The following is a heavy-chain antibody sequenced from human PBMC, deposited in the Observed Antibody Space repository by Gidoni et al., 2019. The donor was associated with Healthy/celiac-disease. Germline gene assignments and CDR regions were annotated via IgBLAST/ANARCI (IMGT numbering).Heavy chain of an antibody. CDR1: GFTFSSYG. Sequence: QVQLVESGGGVVQPGGSLRRSCAASGFTFSSYGMHWVRQAPGKGLEWVAFIRYDGSNKYYADSVKGRFTISRDNSKNTLYLQMNSLRAEDTAVYYCAKDGGSRCTWCFDYWGQGTLVTVSS. J-gene: IGHJ4*02. D-gene: IGHD2-15*01. CDR3: AKDGGSRCTWCFDY. V-gene: IGHV3-30*02. CDR2: IRYDGSNK.